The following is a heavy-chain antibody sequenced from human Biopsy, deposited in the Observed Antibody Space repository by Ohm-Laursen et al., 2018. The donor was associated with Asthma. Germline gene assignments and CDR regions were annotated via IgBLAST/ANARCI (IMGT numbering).Heavy chain of an antibody. V-gene: IGHV4-39*07. CDR2: ISYTGSA. CDR1: GGSMSSSSYY. D-gene: IGHD5-12*01. Sequence: SETLSLTCTVSGGSMSSSSYYWGWIRQPPGKGLEWMGSISYTGSAYHNPSLKSRVTISVDTSKNQFSLKVRSVTAADTAVYYCARDRSYSGSAGFGHYYGMDVWGQGTTVTVSS. J-gene: IGHJ6*02. CDR3: ARDRSYSGSAGFGHYYGMDV.